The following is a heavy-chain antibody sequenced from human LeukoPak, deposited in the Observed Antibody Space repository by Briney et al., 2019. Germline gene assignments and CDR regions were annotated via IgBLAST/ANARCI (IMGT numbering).Heavy chain of an antibody. D-gene: IGHD6-13*01. CDR1: GFTFSSYG. CDR2: IWYDGSNK. Sequence: GRSLRLSCAASGFTFSSYGMHWVRQAPGKGLEWVAVIWYDGSNKYYADSVKGRFTISRDNSKNTLYLQMNSLRAEDTAVYYCARGARIAAAGTEGLNXFDYWGQGTLVTVSS. J-gene: IGHJ4*02. V-gene: IGHV3-33*01. CDR3: ARGARIAAAGTEGLNXFDY.